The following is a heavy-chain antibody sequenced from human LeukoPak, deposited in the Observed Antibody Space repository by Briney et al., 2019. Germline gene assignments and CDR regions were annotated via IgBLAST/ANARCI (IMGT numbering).Heavy chain of an antibody. D-gene: IGHD3-22*01. CDR2: INPNSGGT. CDR3: ARVPDSSGYYFGADI. Sequence: ASVKVSCKASGYTLTSYGISWVRQAPGQGLEWMGWINPNSGGTNYAQKFQGRVTMTRDTSISTAYMELSRLRSDDTAVYYCARVPDSSGYYFGADIWGQGTMVTVSS. V-gene: IGHV1-2*02. J-gene: IGHJ3*02. CDR1: GYTLTSYG.